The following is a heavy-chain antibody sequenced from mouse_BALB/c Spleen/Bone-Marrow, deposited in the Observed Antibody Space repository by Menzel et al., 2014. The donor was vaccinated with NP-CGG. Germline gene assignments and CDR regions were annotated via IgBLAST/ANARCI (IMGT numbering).Heavy chain of an antibody. CDR1: GFTFTDYY. J-gene: IGHJ4*01. Sequence: EVKLMESGGGLVQPGGSLRLSCATSGFTFTDYYMSWVRQPPGKALEWLGFIRNKANGYTTEYSASVKGRFTISRDNSQSILYLQMNTLRAEDSATYYCARDDYYAMDYWGQGTSVTGSS. V-gene: IGHV7-3*02. CDR2: IRNKANGYTT. CDR3: ARDDYYAMDY.